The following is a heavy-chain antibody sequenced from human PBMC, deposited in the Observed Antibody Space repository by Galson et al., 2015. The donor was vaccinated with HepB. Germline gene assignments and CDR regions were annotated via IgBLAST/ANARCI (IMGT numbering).Heavy chain of an antibody. CDR2: IDPSDSYT. CDR1: GYSFTSYW. CDR3: ARQLAGYCSSTSCYDPPRHYYYGMDV. V-gene: IGHV5-10-1*01. D-gene: IGHD2-2*01. Sequence: QSGAEVKKPGESLRISRKGSGYSFTSYWISWVRQMPGKGLEWMGRIDPSDSYTNYSPSFQGHVTISADKSISTAYLQWSSLKASDTAMYYCARQLAGYCSSTSCYDPPRHYYYGMDVWGQGTTVTVSS. J-gene: IGHJ6*02.